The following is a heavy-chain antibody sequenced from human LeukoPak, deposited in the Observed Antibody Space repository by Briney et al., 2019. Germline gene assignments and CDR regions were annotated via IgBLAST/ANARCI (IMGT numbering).Heavy chain of an antibody. CDR3: ARGSARLSY. V-gene: IGHV4-34*01. D-gene: IGHD3-16*01. CDR1: GGSFSGYY. CDR2: INHSGST. J-gene: IGHJ4*02. Sequence: SETLSLTCAVYGGSFSGYYWSWIRQPPGKGLEWIGEINHSGSTNYNPSLKSRVTISVDTSKNQFSLKLSSVTAADTAVYYCARGSARLSYWGQGTLVTVSS.